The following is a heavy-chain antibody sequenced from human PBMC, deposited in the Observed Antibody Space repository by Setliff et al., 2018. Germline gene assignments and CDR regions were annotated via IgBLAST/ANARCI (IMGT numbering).Heavy chain of an antibody. CDR1: GDTFRSYG. Sequence: ASVKVSCKASGDTFRSYGFSWVRQAPGQGLEWVGGILPGSGATNLAQRFQGRVTMTRDTSISTAFLELSRLTSDDTAVYYCARDPRRAGGYWGQGTLVTVSS. V-gene: IGHV1-2*02. J-gene: IGHJ4*02. CDR2: ILPGSGAT. D-gene: IGHD3-10*01. CDR3: ARDPRRAGGY.